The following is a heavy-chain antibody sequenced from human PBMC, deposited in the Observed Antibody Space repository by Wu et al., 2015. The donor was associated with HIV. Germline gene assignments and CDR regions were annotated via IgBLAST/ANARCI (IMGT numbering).Heavy chain of an antibody. CDR1: GGIFTNYD. CDR2: ATPMFGTT. J-gene: IGHJ5*02. CDR3: AREIEDPAIMVRAGVHP. V-gene: IGHV1-69*05. Sequence: QVHLVQSGAEVKKPGSSVKVSCKASGGIFTNYDINWVRQAPGQGLEWMGGATPMFGTTNYAQKFQGRLTITSDVYTSTVYMELSSLRSEDTAIYYCAREIEDPAIMVRAGVHPWGQGTLVTVSS. D-gene: IGHD3-10*01.